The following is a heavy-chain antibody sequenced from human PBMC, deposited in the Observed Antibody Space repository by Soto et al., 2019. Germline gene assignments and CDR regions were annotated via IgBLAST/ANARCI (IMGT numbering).Heavy chain of an antibody. CDR1: GGGNLRDYR. D-gene: IGHD1-26*01. CDR3: ARGVGVYKFGAVY. Sequence: QVQLVQSGAEVKKPGSSVQVSCKASGGGNLRDYRTTWVRQAPGQGLEWMGGIIPKLASANNAQNFQGRVTITAEGSTNTVYMELRSMRAEDTAVYYCARGVGVYKFGAVYWGQGTPVTVSS. V-gene: IGHV1-69*01. CDR2: IIPKLASA. J-gene: IGHJ4*02.